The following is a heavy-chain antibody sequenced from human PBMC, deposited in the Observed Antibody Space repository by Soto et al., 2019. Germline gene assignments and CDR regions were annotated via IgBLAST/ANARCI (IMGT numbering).Heavy chain of an antibody. D-gene: IGHD3-3*01. CDR2: IKQDGSEK. CDR3: ARDRYSYYDFWSGSLPYYYFGMDV. CDR1: GFTFSSYW. Sequence: EVQLVESGGGLVMPGGSLRLSSAASGFTFSSYWMSWVRQAPGKGLEWVANIKQDGSEKYYVDSVKGRFTISRDNAKNSLYLQMNSLRAEDTAVYYCARDRYSYYDFWSGSLPYYYFGMDVWGQGTTVTVSS. J-gene: IGHJ6*02. V-gene: IGHV3-7*01.